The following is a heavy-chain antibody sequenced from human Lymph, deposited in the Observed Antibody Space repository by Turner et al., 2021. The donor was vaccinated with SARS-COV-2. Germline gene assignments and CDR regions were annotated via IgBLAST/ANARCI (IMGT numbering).Heavy chain of an antibody. CDR3: ARVLPYGDYFDY. J-gene: IGHJ4*02. D-gene: IGHD4-17*01. CDR2: IYSGGSK. Sequence: EVHLVESGGGLIQPGGSLRLSCAASVFIVSSNYMSWVRQAPGKGLEWVSVIYSGGSKYYADSVKGRFTISRDNSKNTLYLQMNSLRAEDTAMYYCARVLPYGDYFDYWGQGTLVTVSS. V-gene: IGHV3-53*01. CDR1: VFIVSSNY.